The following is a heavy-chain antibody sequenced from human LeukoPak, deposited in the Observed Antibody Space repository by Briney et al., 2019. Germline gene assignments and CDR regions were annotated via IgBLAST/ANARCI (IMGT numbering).Heavy chain of an antibody. J-gene: IGHJ4*02. D-gene: IGHD1-26*01. CDR3: ARGQGGNYYLIYFDY. CDR1: GGSFSTYY. V-gene: IGHV4-59*01. CDR2: FYYSGST. Sequence: SETLSLTCTVTGGSFSTYYWSWIRQPPGKGLEWIGHFYYSGSTNYNPSLKRRVTISVDTSRNQFSLKLTSVTAADTAVYYCARGQGGNYYLIYFDYWGQGALVTVSS.